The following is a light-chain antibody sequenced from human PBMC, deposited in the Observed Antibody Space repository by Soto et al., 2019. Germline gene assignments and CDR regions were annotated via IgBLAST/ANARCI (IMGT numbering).Light chain of an antibody. V-gene: IGLV2-14*01. CDR2: EVS. CDR1: SSDVGGYNY. J-gene: IGLJ1*01. CDR3: SSYTSSSNPYV. Sequence: QSALTQPAAVSGSPGQSITISCTGTSSDVGGYNYVSWYQQHPGKAPKLMSYEVSNRPSGVSNRFSGSKSGNTASLTISGLQAEDEADYDCSSYTSSSNPYVFGTGTKVTVL.